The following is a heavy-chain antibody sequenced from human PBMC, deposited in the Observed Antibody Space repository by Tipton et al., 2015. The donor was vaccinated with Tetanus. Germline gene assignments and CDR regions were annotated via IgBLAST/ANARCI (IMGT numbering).Heavy chain of an antibody. CDR3: ARGHGSGRNSFRFEY. Sequence: PSLTCTVSGGSLSTSHWAWIRQPPGKGLEWVGYIYHSGSTYYNPSLKSRVTISVNMAKKQFSLKLTSVTAADTAVYYCARGHGSGRNSFRFEYWGQGTLVTVSS. CDR1: GGSLSTSH. D-gene: IGHD3-10*01. V-gene: IGHV4-59*12. J-gene: IGHJ4*02. CDR2: IYHSGST.